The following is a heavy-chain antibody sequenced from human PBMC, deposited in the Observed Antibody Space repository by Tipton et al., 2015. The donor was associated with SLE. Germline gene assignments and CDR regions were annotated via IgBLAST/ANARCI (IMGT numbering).Heavy chain of an antibody. CDR3: ARGRRWFDP. CDR1: GGSISSYY. Sequence: TLSLTCTVSGGSISSYYWSWIRQPPGKGLEWIGYINYSGSTNYNPSLKSRVTISVDTSKNQFSLKLSSVTAADTAVDYCARGRRWFDPWGQGTLVTVSS. J-gene: IGHJ5*02. CDR2: INYSGST. V-gene: IGHV4-59*01.